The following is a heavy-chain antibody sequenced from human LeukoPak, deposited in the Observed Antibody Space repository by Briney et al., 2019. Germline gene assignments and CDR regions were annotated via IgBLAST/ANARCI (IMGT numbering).Heavy chain of an antibody. CDR3: AKDARGYYGSGSPDY. CDR2: IRYDGSNK. CDR1: GFSFSTYG. J-gene: IGHJ4*02. Sequence: PGGSLRLSCAASGFSFSTYGMHWVRQAPGKGLEWVAFIRYDGSNKYYADSVKGRFTISRDNSKNTLYLQMNSLRAEDTAVYYCAKDARGYYGSGSPDYWGQGTLVTVSS. V-gene: IGHV3-30*02. D-gene: IGHD3-10*01.